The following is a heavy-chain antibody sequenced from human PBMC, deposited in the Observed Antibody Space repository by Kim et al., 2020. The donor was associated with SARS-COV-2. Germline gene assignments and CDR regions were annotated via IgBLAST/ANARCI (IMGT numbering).Heavy chain of an antibody. CDR2: INAGNGNT. D-gene: IGHD6-19*01. Sequence: ASVKVSCKASGYTFTSYAMHWVRQAPGQRLEWMGWINAGNGNTKYSQKFQGRVTITRDTSASTAYMELSSLRSEDTAVYYCARVGAVAGTGPVDYWGQGTLVTVSS. CDR1: GYTFTSYA. CDR3: ARVGAVAGTGPVDY. J-gene: IGHJ4*02. V-gene: IGHV1-3*01.